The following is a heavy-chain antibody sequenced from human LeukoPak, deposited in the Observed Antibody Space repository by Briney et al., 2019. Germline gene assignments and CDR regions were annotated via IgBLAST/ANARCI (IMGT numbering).Heavy chain of an antibody. CDR1: GFTLDDYG. V-gene: IGHV3-20*04. CDR3: ARDRIRRRAAVAGPLDY. CDR2: INWDGGRI. J-gene: IGHJ4*02. Sequence: PGGSLRLPCAGSGFTLDDYGMSWVRQAPGKGLEWVSGINWDGGRIGYAESLKGRFTISRDNAKKVLYLEMNSLSPEDTALYYCARDRIRRRAAVAGPLDYWGQGTPVIVSS. D-gene: IGHD6-19*01.